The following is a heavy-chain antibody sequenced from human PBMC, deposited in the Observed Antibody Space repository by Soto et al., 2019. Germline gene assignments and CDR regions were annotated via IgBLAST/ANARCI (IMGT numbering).Heavy chain of an antibody. CDR3: ARDPSPRAWSYPGY. J-gene: IGHJ4*02. CDR1: GFTFSSYG. D-gene: IGHD2-8*01. V-gene: IGHV3-30*03. CDR2: ISHDGSNK. Sequence: QVQLVESGGGVVQPGRSRRLSCAASGFTFSSYGMHWVRQAPGKGLEWVALISHDGSNKYYADSVKGRFTISRDNSQNTLYLQMNGPTTEDTALYYCARDPSPRAWSYPGYWGQGALVTVSS.